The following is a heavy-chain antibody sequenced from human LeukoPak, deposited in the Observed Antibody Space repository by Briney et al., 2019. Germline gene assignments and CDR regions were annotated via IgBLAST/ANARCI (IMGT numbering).Heavy chain of an antibody. Sequence: GGSLRLSCVASRLTLSDYSMNWVRQAPGKGLEWVSFISSSGDTIYYADSVKGRFTISRDNAKSSLYLQMNSLRGEDTAFYYCAKDGSYSSGWYQGSWFDPWGQGTLVTVSS. CDR2: ISSSGDTI. J-gene: IGHJ5*02. CDR3: AKDGSYSSGWYQGSWFDP. CDR1: RLTLSDYS. V-gene: IGHV3-48*04. D-gene: IGHD6-19*01.